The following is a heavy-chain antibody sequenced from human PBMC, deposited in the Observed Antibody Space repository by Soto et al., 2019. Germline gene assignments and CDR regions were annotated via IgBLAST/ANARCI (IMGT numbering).Heavy chain of an antibody. CDR2: INHSGST. V-gene: IGHV4-34*01. CDR1: GGSFSGYY. D-gene: IGHD2-2*01. CDR3: AGSRKDYYYYGMDV. Sequence: SETLSLTCAVYGGSFSGYYWSWIRQPPGKGLEWIGEINHSGSTNYNPSLKSRVTISVDTSKNQFSLKLSSVTAADTAVYYCAGSRKDYYYYGMDVWGQGTTVTVSS. J-gene: IGHJ6*02.